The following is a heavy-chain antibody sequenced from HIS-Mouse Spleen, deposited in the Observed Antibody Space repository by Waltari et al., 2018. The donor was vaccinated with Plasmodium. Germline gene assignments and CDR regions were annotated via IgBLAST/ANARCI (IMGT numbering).Heavy chain of an antibody. J-gene: IGHJ3*02. D-gene: IGHD7-27*01. CDR2: IYQSGIT. CDR3: ARDWGNAFDI. CDR1: GYSISSGYY. V-gene: IGHV4-38-2*02. Sequence: QVQLQESGPGLVKPSETLSLPCTVSGYSISSGYYWGWIRPPPGQGLESIGSIYQSGITQDTPSLKSLVTRSVDTSKNQFSLKLSSVTAADTAVYYCARDWGNAFDIWGQGTMVTVSS.